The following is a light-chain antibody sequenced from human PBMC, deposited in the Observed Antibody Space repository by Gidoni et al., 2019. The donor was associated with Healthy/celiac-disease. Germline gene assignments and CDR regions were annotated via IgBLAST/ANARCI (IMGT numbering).Light chain of an antibody. Sequence: QSALTQPPSVSGSPGQSVTISCTGTSSDVGRYNRVSWYQQPPGTAPKLMIYEVSNRTSGVPDRFSGSKSGNTASLTISGLQAEDEADYYCSLYTSSSTLFGGGTKLTVL. CDR1: SSDVGRYNR. J-gene: IGLJ2*01. CDR3: SLYTSSSTL. V-gene: IGLV2-18*01. CDR2: EVS.